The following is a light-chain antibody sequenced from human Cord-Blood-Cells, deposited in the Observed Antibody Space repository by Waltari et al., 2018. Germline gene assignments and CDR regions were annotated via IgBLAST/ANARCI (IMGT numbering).Light chain of an antibody. V-gene: IGKV1-33*01. J-gene: IGKJ4*01. Sequence: DIQMTQSPSSLSASVGDRVTITCQASQDISNYLNWYQQKPGKAPKLLIYDASNLETGGPSRFSGSGSGTDCTFTTSSLQPEDIATYYCQQYDNLPPLTFGGGTKVVIK. CDR1: QDISNY. CDR3: QQYDNLPPLT. CDR2: DAS.